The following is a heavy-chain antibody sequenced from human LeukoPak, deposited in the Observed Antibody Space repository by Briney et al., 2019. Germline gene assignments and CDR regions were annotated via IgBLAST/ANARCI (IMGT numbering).Heavy chain of an antibody. CDR2: ISAYNGNT. CDR3: ARVLSPYYDILTGYPFDY. J-gene: IGHJ4*02. D-gene: IGHD3-9*01. Sequence: ASVKVSCKASGYTFTSYGISWVRQAPGQGLEWMGWISAYNGNTNYAQKLRGRVTMTTDTSTSTAYMELRSLRSDDTAVYYCARVLSPYYDILTGYPFDYWGQGTLVTVSS. CDR1: GYTFTSYG. V-gene: IGHV1-18*01.